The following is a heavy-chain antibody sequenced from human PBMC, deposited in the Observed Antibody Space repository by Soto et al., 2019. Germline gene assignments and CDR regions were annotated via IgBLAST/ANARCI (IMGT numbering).Heavy chain of an antibody. D-gene: IGHD6-19*01. Sequence: GASVKVSCKASGGTFSSYAISWVRQAPGQGLEWMGGIIPIFGTANYAQKFQGRVTITADESTSTAYMELSSLRSEDTAVYYCARLIVVGSIAVAGTLNVWGQGTLVTVSS. CDR1: GGTFSSYA. J-gene: IGHJ4*02. V-gene: IGHV1-69*13. CDR2: IIPIFGTA. CDR3: ARLIVVGSIAVAGTLNV.